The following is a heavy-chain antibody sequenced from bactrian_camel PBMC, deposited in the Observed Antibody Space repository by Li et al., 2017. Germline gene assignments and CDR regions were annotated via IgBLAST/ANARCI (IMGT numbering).Heavy chain of an antibody. V-gene: IGHV3S1*01. J-gene: IGHJ6*01. CDR3: AARGPYCYTKLSVRDFTY. CDR1: GYTYNRNC. Sequence: HVQLVESGGGSVQAGGSLRLSCAASGYTYNRNCMAWFRQAPGKEREGVARIATGSGNTYYADSVKGRFTISQDNAKNTVYLQMNSLKPEDTAMYYCAARGPYCYTKLSVRDFTYWGQETQVTVS. D-gene: IGHD2*01. CDR2: IATGSGNT.